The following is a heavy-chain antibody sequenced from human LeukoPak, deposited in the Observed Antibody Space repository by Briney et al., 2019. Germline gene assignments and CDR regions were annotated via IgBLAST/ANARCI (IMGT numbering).Heavy chain of an antibody. CDR3: AKGEAGRHYYYYYMDV. CDR1: GFTFSSYG. V-gene: IGHV3-64*01. Sequence: PGGSLRLSCAASGFTFSSYGMHWVRQAPGKGLEYVSAISSNGGSTYYANSVKGRFTISRDNSKNTLYLQMNSLRAEDTAVYYCAKGEAGRHYYYYYMDVWGKGTTVTISS. J-gene: IGHJ6*03. CDR2: ISSNGGST. D-gene: IGHD6-19*01.